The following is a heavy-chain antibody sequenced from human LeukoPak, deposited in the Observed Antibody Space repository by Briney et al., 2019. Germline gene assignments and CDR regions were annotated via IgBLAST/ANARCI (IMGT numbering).Heavy chain of an antibody. V-gene: IGHV3-53*01. CDR2: IFSNGDT. Sequence: PGGPLRLSCTASEFTVSRNYMIWVRQAPGKGLEWVSLIFSNGDTHYADYVKGRFTISRDTSKNTVSLQMNSLRVEDTAMYYCTRDQMNYWGQGTLVTVSS. CDR3: TRDQMNY. CDR1: EFTVSRNY. D-gene: IGHD5-24*01. J-gene: IGHJ4*02.